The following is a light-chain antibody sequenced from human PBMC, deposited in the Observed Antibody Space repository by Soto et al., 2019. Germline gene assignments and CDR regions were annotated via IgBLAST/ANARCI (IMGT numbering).Light chain of an antibody. J-gene: IGLJ1*01. CDR1: SSDVGGYNY. V-gene: IGLV2-14*01. CDR3: SSYTTSSTYV. CDR2: DVS. Sequence: QSALTQPASVSGSPGQSITISCTGTSSDVGGYNYVSWHQQHPGKVPKLMIYDVSYRPSGVSNRFSGSKSGNTASLTISGLQAEDEADYYCSSYTTSSTYVFGTGTKLT.